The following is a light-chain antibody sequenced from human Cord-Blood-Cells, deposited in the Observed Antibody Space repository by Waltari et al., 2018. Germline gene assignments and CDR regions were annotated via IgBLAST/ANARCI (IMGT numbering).Light chain of an antibody. Sequence: DIVMTQPPASLAVSLGERATINCKSSQSVLYSSNNKNYLAWYQQKPGQPPKLLYYWASTRDSGVPDRFSGSGYGTYFTLTISSLQAEDVAVYYCQQYYSTPQPFGRGTKVEIK. CDR1: QSVLYSSNNKNY. V-gene: IGKV4-1*01. CDR2: WAS. J-gene: IGKJ1*01. CDR3: QQYYSTPQP.